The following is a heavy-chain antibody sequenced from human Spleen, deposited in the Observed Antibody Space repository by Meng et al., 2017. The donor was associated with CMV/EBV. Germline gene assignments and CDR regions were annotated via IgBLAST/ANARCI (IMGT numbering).Heavy chain of an antibody. CDR2: ISDYTGNT. CDR3: ARDTSWSYGGNSAFDY. J-gene: IGHJ4*02. D-gene: IGHD4-23*01. CDR1: GYTFASYG. V-gene: IGHV1-18*01. Sequence: ASVKVSCKASGYTFASYGISWVRQAPGQGLEWMGWISDYTGNTNYAQKVQGRVTMTTDISASTAYMELRSLTSDDTAVYYCARDTSWSYGGNSAFDYWGQGTLVTVSS.